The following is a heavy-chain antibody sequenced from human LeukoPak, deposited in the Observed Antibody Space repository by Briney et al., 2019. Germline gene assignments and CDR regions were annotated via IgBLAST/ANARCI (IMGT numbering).Heavy chain of an antibody. CDR3: ARERTVTQRPLDY. J-gene: IGHJ4*02. CDR2: INPNSGGT. D-gene: IGHD4-17*01. Sequence: ASVKVSCKASGYTFTGYYMHWVRQAPGQGLEWMGWINPNSGGTNYAQKFQGRVAMTRDTSISTAYMELSRLRSDDTAVYYCARERTVTQRPLDYWGQGTLVTVSS. V-gene: IGHV1-2*02. CDR1: GYTFTGYY.